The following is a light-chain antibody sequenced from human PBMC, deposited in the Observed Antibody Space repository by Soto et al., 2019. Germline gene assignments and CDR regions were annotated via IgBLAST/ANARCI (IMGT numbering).Light chain of an antibody. CDR3: LQYNNWPPWT. Sequence: IVMTQSPATLSVSPVERATLSFRASQSVNTNLAWYQQKPGQTPRLLIYSASARATGVPARFSGSASGTEFTLTISSLQSEDSAVYYCLQYNNWPPWTFGQGTRVEIK. V-gene: IGKV3-15*01. CDR2: SAS. J-gene: IGKJ1*01. CDR1: QSVNTN.